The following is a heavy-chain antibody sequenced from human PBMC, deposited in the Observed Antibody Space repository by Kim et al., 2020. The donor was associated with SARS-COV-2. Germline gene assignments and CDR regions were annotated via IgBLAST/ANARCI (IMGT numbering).Heavy chain of an antibody. CDR1: GYSFTSYW. Sequence: GESLKISCKGSGYSFTSYWIGWVRQMPGKGLEWMGIIYPGDSDTRYSPSFQGQVTISADKSISTAYLQWSSLKASDTAMYYCARPTYYYGSGSYYDDAFDIWGQGTMVTVSS. D-gene: IGHD3-10*01. CDR2: IYPGDSDT. V-gene: IGHV5-51*01. J-gene: IGHJ3*02. CDR3: ARPTYYYGSGSYYDDAFDI.